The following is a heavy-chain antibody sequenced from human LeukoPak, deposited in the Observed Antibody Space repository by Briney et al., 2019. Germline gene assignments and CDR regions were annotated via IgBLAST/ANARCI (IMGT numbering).Heavy chain of an antibody. CDR2: IYTSGST. CDR1: GGSISSGSYY. J-gene: IGHJ6*02. V-gene: IGHV4-61*02. Sequence: ASQTLSLNCTVSGGSISSGSYYWSWIRQPAGKGLEWIGRIYTSGSTNYNPSLKSRVTISVDTSKNQFSLKLSSVTAADTAVYYCARARSTSYRTHYYYGMDVWGQGTTVTVSS. CDR3: ARARSTSYRTHYYYGMDV. D-gene: IGHD2-2*01.